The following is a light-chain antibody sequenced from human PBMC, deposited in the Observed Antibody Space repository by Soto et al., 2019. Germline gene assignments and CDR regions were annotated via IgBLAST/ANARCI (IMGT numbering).Light chain of an antibody. CDR2: AAS. Sequence: IQLTQSPYSLSASVGDIVTLTCRASQSINIYLNWYQQKPGKAPTLLIYAASSLQSGVTSRFSGGGSRTDFTLTITSLQTEDFATYYCQQSYRSPYTVGQGTKLEI. V-gene: IGKV1-39*01. CDR3: QQSYRSPYT. J-gene: IGKJ2*01. CDR1: QSINIY.